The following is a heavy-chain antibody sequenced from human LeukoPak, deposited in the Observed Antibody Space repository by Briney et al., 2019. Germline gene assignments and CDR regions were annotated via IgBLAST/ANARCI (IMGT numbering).Heavy chain of an antibody. V-gene: IGHV3-74*01. J-gene: IGHJ4*02. CDR2: INTDGTVT. D-gene: IGHD6-19*01. CDR3: ATKQWLAPPPDS. Sequence: GGSLRLSCAASGFTFSKYLMLWVRQAPGKGLESVSRINTDGTVTTYADSVKGRFTVSRDNADNTMFLQMNSVRDEDTAVYYCATKQWLAPPPDSWGQGTRVTVSS. CDR1: GFTFSKYL.